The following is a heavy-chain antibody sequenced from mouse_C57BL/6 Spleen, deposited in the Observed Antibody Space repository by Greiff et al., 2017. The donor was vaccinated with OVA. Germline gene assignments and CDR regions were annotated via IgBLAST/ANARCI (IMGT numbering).Heavy chain of an antibody. J-gene: IGHJ4*01. CDR2: INPSSGYP. CDR3: ARCTAQATYYAMDY. CDR1: GYPFTSYW. D-gene: IGHD3-2*02. Sequence: QVQLQQSGAELATPGASVKLSCKASGYPFTSYWLHWVKQRPGQGLEWIVYINPSSGYPTYNQKFKDKATLTADKSSSTAYMQLSSLTYEDSAVYYCARCTAQATYYAMDYWGQGTSVTVSS. V-gene: IGHV1-7*01.